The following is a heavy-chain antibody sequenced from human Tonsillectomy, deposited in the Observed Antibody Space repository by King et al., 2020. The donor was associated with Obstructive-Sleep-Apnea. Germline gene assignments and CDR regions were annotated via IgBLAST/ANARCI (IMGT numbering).Heavy chain of an antibody. D-gene: IGHD6-19*01. V-gene: IGHV3-9*01. CDR3: AKDLSSGWYGPVDY. J-gene: IGHJ4*02. CDR1: GFTFDDYA. Sequence: VQLVESGGGLVQPGRSLRLSCAASGFTFDDYAMHWVRQAPGKGLEWVSGISWNSGRMCYADSVKGRFTISRDNAKNSLFLQMNSLRTEDTALYYCAKDLSSGWYGPVDYWGQGTLVTVSS. CDR2: ISWNSGRM.